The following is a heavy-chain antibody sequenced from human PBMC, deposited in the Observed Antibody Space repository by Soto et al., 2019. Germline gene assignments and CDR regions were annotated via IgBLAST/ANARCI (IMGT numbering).Heavy chain of an antibody. CDR3: AREGSGYDFQQSPLDY. J-gene: IGHJ4*02. CDR2: IIPIFGTA. CDR1: GGTFSSYA. Sequence: QVQLVQSGAEVKKPGSSVKVSCKASGGTFSSYAISWVRQAPGQGLEWMGGIIPIFGTANYAQKFQGRVPITADESPSTAYMELSSLRSEGTAVYYGAREGSGYDFQQSPLDYWGQGTLVTVSS. V-gene: IGHV1-69*01. D-gene: IGHD5-12*01.